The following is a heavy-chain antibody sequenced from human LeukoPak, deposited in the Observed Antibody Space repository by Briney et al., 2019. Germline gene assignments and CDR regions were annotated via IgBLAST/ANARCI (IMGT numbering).Heavy chain of an antibody. CDR3: ARGRSYGGNSHFDY. J-gene: IGHJ4*02. D-gene: IGHD4-23*01. CDR2: IIPIFGIA. CDR1: GGTFSSYA. V-gene: IGHV1-69*04. Sequence: SVKVSCKASGGTFSSYAISWVRQAPGQGLEWMGRIIPIFGIANYAQKFQGRVTITADKSTSTAYMDLSSLRSEDTAVYYCARGRSYGGNSHFDYWGQGTLVTVSS.